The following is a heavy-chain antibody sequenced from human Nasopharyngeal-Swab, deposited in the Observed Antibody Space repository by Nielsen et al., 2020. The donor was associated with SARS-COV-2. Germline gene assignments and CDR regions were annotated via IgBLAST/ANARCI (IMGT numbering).Heavy chain of an antibody. Sequence: WVRQAPGQGLEWMGWISAYNGNTNYAQKLQGRVTMTTDTSTSTAYMELRSLRSDDTAVYYCARVSREIEYSSSLYYYYYYMDVWDKGTTVTVSS. V-gene: IGHV1-18*01. CDR3: ARVSREIEYSSSLYYYYYYMDV. D-gene: IGHD6-6*01. CDR2: ISAYNGNT. J-gene: IGHJ6*03.